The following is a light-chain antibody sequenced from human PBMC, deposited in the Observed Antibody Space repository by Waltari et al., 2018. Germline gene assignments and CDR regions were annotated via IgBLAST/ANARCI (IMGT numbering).Light chain of an antibody. CDR2: DDN. Sequence: SYVLTQPPSVSVAPGQPARTTCEGDNIRSKHEHWYHKKPGQAPVLVLYDDNNRPSGIPERFSGSNSGNTATLTISRVEAGDEADYYCQVWDSSNYRVFGAGTKVTVL. CDR3: QVWDSSNYRV. CDR1: NIRSKH. V-gene: IGLV3-21*02. J-gene: IGLJ1*01.